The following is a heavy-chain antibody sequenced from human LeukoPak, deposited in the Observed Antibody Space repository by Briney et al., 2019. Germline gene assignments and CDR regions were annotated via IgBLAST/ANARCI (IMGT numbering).Heavy chain of an antibody. CDR1: GGSISSFY. V-gene: IGHV4-59*01. CDR3: ARGTSYSGATFLY. J-gene: IGHJ4*02. D-gene: IGHD1-26*01. CDR2: IYHSEST. Sequence: SETLSLTCTVSGGSISSFYWNWIRQPPGKGLEWIGYIYHSESTNYNPSLKGRVTISADTSKNQFSLKLSSVTAADTAMYYCARGTSYSGATFLYWGQGTLVTVSS.